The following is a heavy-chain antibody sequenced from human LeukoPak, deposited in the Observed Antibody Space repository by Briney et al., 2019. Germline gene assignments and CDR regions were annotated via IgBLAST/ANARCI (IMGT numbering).Heavy chain of an antibody. Sequence: PGGSLRLSCAASGFTFSSYWMSWVRQVPGKGLEWVANIKQDGSEKYYVDSVKGRFTISRDNAKNSLYLQMNSLRAEDTAVYYCAREIQPNYYDSSGYLDYWGQGTLVTVSS. D-gene: IGHD3-22*01. V-gene: IGHV3-7*01. CDR2: IKQDGSEK. CDR3: AREIQPNYYDSSGYLDY. J-gene: IGHJ4*02. CDR1: GFTFSSYW.